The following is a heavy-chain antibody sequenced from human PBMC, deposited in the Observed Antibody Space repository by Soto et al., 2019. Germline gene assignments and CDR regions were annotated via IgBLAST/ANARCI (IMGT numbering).Heavy chain of an antibody. Sequence: TLSLTCTVSGGSISSGDYYWSWIRQPPGKGLEWIGYIYYSGSTYYNPSLKSRVTISVDTSKNQFSLKLSSVTAADTAVYYWARESLLGYCSSTRCSKKDYYGMHVWGQGTTVTVSS. V-gene: IGHV4-30-4*01. CDR1: GGSISSGDYY. CDR3: ARESLLGYCSSTRCSKKDYYGMHV. CDR2: IYYSGST. D-gene: IGHD2-2*01. J-gene: IGHJ6*02.